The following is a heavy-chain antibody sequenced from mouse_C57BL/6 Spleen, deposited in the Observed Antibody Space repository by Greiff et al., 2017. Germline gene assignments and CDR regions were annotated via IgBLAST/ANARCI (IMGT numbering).Heavy chain of an antibody. D-gene: IGHD3-2*02. V-gene: IGHV1-54*01. CDR1: GYAFTDYL. J-gene: IGHJ3*01. CDR2: IDPGDGGT. Sequence: VQLQESGAELVRPGTSVKVSCKASGYAFTDYLIQWVKQRPEQGLEWIGVIDPGDGGTNYNQKFKGKATLTADKSSSTAYMQLSSLTSEDSAVYFCARGGSSGVAFAYWGQGTLVTVAA. CDR3: ARGGSSGVAFAY.